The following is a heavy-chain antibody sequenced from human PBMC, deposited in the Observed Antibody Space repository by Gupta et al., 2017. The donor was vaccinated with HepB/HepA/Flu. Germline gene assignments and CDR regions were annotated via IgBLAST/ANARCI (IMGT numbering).Heavy chain of an antibody. D-gene: IGHD1-1*01. J-gene: IGHJ4*02. CDR2: ISGSGGTT. CDR1: EFIFSSFA. Sequence: EVQLLESGGGLVQPGGSLRLSCAASEFIFSSFAMSWVRQAPGKGLEWVSIISGSGGTTHYADSVKGRFTISRDNTKNTMYLKMNSLRAEETAVYYCAKCLGATGSTSLSFDFGGQGTRVTVSS. V-gene: IGHV3-23*01. CDR3: AKCLGATGSTSLSFDF.